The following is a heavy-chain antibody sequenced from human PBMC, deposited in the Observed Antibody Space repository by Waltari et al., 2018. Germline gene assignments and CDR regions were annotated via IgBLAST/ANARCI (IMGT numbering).Heavy chain of an antibody. J-gene: IGHJ4*02. CDR2: IYHSGST. D-gene: IGHD6-19*01. CDR3: ARQYSSGWYVVDY. Sequence: QMQLQESGPGLVKPSETLSLTCAVSGYSISSGYYWGWIRQPPGKGLEWIGSIYHSGSTYYNPSLKSRVTISVDTSKNQFSLKLSSVTAADTAVYYCARQYSSGWYVVDYWGQGTLVTVSS. V-gene: IGHV4-38-2*01. CDR1: GYSISSGYY.